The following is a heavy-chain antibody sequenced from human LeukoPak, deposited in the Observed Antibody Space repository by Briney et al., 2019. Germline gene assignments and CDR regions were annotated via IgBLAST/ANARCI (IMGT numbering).Heavy chain of an antibody. J-gene: IGHJ4*02. CDR1: GFTLSTYA. Sequence: GGSLRLSCAVSGFTLSTYAMTWVRQAPGKGLVWVSHINSDGSSANYADSVKGRFTISRDNAKNTLYLQMNSLRAEDTGVYYCARAVGSGSYWGQGTLVTVSS. CDR3: ARAVGSGSY. V-gene: IGHV3-74*01. D-gene: IGHD3-10*01. CDR2: INSDGSSA.